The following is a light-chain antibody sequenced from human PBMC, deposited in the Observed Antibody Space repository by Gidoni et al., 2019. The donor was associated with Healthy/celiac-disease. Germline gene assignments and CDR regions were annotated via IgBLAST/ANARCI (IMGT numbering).Light chain of an antibody. CDR3: LQDDNCPWT. CDR1: QEIRNY. Sequence: AIQMTPSPSSLSASVGHRVTIPSRASQEIRNYLGWYQQQPGKAPKLLIYDAASLSSGVPSRFSGSGSCTDFSLTISSLQPEDFVTYYCLQDDNCPWTFGQGTKVEIK. V-gene: IGKV1-6*01. J-gene: IGKJ1*01. CDR2: DAA.